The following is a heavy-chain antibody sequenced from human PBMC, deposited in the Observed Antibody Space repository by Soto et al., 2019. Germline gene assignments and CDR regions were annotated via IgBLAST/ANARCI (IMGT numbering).Heavy chain of an antibody. CDR3: ARDGVPYSSGWYAGFDP. V-gene: IGHV3-30-3*01. D-gene: IGHD6-19*01. CDR1: GFTFSSYA. CDR2: ISYDGSNK. J-gene: IGHJ5*02. Sequence: GGSLRLSCAASGFTFSSYAMHWVRQAPGKGLEWVAVISYDGSNKYYADSVKGRFTISRDNSENTLYLQMNSLRAEDTAVYYCARDGVPYSSGWYAGFDPWGQGTLVTVSS.